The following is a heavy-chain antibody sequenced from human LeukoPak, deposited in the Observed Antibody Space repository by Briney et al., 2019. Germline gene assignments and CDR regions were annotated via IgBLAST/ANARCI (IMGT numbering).Heavy chain of an antibody. CDR2: INPNSGGT. CDR3: ARGEVPAAMDPRDYYYYGTDV. V-gene: IGHV1-2*04. J-gene: IGHJ6*02. CDR1: GYTFTGYY. Sequence: GASVKVSCKASGYTFTGYYMHWVRQAPGQGLEWMGWINPNSGGTNYAQKFQGWVTMTRDTSISTAYMELSRLRSDDTAVYYCARGEVPAAMDPRDYYYYGTDVWGQGTTVTVSS. D-gene: IGHD2-2*01.